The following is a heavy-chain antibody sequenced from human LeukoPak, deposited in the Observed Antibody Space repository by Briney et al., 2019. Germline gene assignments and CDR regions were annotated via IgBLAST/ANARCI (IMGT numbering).Heavy chain of an antibody. CDR1: GFRFSGYW. Sequence: GGSLRLSCAASGFRFSGYWMSWVRQAPGKGLEWVANIKQDGGVKFYLDSVTGRFTISRDNAKNSVSLQMNSLRAEDTAVYYCARDMGHYYYDNSSYVGPFEYWGQGTLVTVSS. CDR2: IKQDGGVK. J-gene: IGHJ4*02. CDR3: ARDMGHYYYDNSSYVGPFEY. V-gene: IGHV3-7*01. D-gene: IGHD3-22*01.